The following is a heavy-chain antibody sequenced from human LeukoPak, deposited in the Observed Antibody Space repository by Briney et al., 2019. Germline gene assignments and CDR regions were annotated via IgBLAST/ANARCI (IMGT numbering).Heavy chain of an antibody. Sequence: ASVKVSCKASGYTFTSYGISWVRQAPGQGLEWMGWISAYNGNTNYAQKLQGRVTMTTDTSTSTAYMELRSLRSDDTAVYYCARDFSRSYLGDFDYWGQGTLVTVSS. D-gene: IGHD1-26*01. CDR3: ARDFSRSYLGDFDY. CDR2: ISAYNGNT. J-gene: IGHJ4*02. V-gene: IGHV1-18*01. CDR1: GYTFTSYG.